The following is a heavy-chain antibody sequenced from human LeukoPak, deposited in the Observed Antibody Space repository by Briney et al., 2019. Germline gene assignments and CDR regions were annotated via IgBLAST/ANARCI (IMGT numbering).Heavy chain of an antibody. CDR1: GYTLTELS. V-gene: IGHV1-24*01. CDR3: ATVPFRTSSPSDNYYYYGMDV. Sequence: GASVKVSCKVSGYTLTELSMHWVRQAPGKGLEWMGGFDPEDGETIYAQKFRGRVTMTEDTSTDTAYMELSSLRSEDTAVYYCATVPFRTSSPSDNYYYYGMDVWGQGTTVTVSS. CDR2: FDPEDGET. J-gene: IGHJ6*02. D-gene: IGHD2-2*01.